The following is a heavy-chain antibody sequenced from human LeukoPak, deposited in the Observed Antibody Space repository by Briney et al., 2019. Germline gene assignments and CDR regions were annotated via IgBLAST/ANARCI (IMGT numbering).Heavy chain of an antibody. CDR1: GYTFTNYG. J-gene: IGHJ5*02. D-gene: IGHD3-3*02. V-gene: IGHV1-18*04. CDR2: INTYSGNT. Sequence: ASVKVSCKASGYTFTNYGISWVRQAPGQGLEWMGWINTYSGNTNYAQKFQGRVTMTTDTSTSTAHMELRSLRSDDTAVYYCARNSPRDIAGRQFLPGVLALLSQCDNCFDPWGQGTLVSVSS. CDR3: ARNSPRDIAGRQFLPGVLALLSQCDNCFDP.